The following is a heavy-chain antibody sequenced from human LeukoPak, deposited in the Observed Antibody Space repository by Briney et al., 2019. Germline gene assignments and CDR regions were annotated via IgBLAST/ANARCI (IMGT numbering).Heavy chain of an antibody. V-gene: IGHV3-74*01. Sequence: GGSLRLSCAAAGFSFSSYWMHWVRQVPGKGLVWVSRVNPGGSSTAYADSVKGRFSISRDNARNTLYLQMNSLRDEDTAVYYCARSNQADDYWGQGTLVTVSS. CDR2: VNPGGSST. D-gene: IGHD4-11*01. J-gene: IGHJ4*02. CDR1: GFSFSSYW. CDR3: ARSNQADDY.